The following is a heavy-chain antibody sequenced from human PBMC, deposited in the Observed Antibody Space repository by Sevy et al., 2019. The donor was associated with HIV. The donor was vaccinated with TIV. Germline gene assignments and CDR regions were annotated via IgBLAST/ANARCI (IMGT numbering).Heavy chain of an antibody. V-gene: IGHV1-2*02. Sequence: ASVKVSCKASGYTFTGYYMHWVRQAPGQGLEWMGWINPNSGGTNYAQKFQGRVTMTRDTSISTAYMELSRLRSDDTAVYYCARAISYSHHAFDIWGQGTMVTVSS. CDR2: INPNSGGT. D-gene: IGHD2-21*01. CDR3: ARAISYSHHAFDI. J-gene: IGHJ3*02. CDR1: GYTFTGYY.